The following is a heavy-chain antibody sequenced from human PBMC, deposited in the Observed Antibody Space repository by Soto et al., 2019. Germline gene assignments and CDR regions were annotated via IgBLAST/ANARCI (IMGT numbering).Heavy chain of an antibody. J-gene: IGHJ4*02. CDR1: GYTFTSYG. V-gene: IGHV1-18*01. CDR3: ARVEYSSSKVGLDY. Sequence: ASVKVSCKASGYTFTSYGISWVRQAPGQGLEWMGWISAYNGNTNYAQKLQGRVTMTTDTSTSTAYMELRSLRSDDTAVYYCARVEYSSSKVGLDYWGQGTLVTAPQ. CDR2: ISAYNGNT. D-gene: IGHD6-6*01.